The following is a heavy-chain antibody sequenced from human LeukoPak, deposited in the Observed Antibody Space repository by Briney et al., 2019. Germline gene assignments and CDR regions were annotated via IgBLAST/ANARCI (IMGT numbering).Heavy chain of an antibody. CDR3: ARDYGGNSFDFDY. J-gene: IGHJ4*02. D-gene: IGHD4-23*01. V-gene: IGHV4-59*12. Sequence: PSETLSLTCTVSGGSISSYYWSWIRQPPGKGLEWIGYIYYSGSTNYNPSLKSRVTISVDTSKNQFSLKLSSVTAADTAVYYCARDYGGNSFDFDYWGQGTLVTVSS. CDR2: IYYSGST. CDR1: GGSISSYY.